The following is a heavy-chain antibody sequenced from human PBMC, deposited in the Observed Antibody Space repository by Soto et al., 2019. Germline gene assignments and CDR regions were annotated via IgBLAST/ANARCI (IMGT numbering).Heavy chain of an antibody. CDR3: AAAGTIFGVVISGHDAFDI. J-gene: IGHJ3*02. CDR2: IVVGSGNT. D-gene: IGHD3-3*01. V-gene: IGHV1-58*02. Sequence: QMQLVQSGPEVKKPGTSVKVSCKASGFTFTSSAMQWVRQARGQRLEWIGWIVVGSGNTNYAQKLQERVTITRDMSTSTAYMELSSLRSEDTAVYYCAAAGTIFGVVISGHDAFDIWGQGTMVTVSS. CDR1: GFTFTSSA.